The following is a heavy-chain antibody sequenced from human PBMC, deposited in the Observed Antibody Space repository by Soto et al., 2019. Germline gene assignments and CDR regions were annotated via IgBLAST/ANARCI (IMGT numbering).Heavy chain of an antibody. CDR2: IKEDGSEK. J-gene: IGHJ6*02. CDR3: ARGIQQLDS. Sequence: PGGSLRLSCAASGFTFSSDWMTWVRQAPGKGLEWVANIKEDGSEKYYVDSVKGRFTISRDNAEKSLYLQMNSLRAEDSAVYYCARGIQQLDSWGQGTTVTVYS. V-gene: IGHV3-7*03. CDR1: GFTFSSDW. D-gene: IGHD6-13*01.